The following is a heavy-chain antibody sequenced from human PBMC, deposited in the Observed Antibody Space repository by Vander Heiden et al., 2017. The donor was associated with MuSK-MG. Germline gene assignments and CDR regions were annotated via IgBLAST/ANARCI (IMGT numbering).Heavy chain of an antibody. CDR3: AGTFRGVISYFDY. V-gene: IGHV1-69*01. D-gene: IGHD3-10*01. J-gene: IGHJ4*02. CDR2: IIPIFGTA. CDR1: GGTFSSYA. Sequence: QVQLVQSGAEVKKPGSSVQVSCKASGGTFSSYAISWVRQAPGQGLEWMGGIIPIFGTANYAKKFQGRVTITADESTSTVYMELSSLRSEDTAVYYCAGTFRGVISYFDYWGQGTLVTVSS.